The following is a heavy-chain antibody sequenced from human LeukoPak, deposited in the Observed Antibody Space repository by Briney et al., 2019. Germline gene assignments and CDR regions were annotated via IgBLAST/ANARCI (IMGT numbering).Heavy chain of an antibody. V-gene: IGHV3-48*03. D-gene: IGHD2-2*01. CDR2: ISTSDSRI. CDR1: GFTFSSYE. J-gene: IGHJ4*02. CDR3: ARKYCSSTSCLFDY. Sequence: GGSLTLSCAAYGFTFSSYEVNWVRQAPGKVLEWVSYISTSDSRIYYEECVKGRFTIARDNAKYSLYLQMTSLRAEDTAVYYCARKYCSSTSCLFDYWGQGTLVTVSS.